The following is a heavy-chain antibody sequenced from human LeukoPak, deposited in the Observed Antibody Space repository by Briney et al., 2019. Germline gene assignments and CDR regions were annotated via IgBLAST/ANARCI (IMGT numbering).Heavy chain of an antibody. V-gene: IGHV1-2*06. J-gene: IGHJ6*02. Sequence: LEWMGRINPNSGGTNYAQKFQGRVTMTRDTSISTAYMELSRLRSDDTAVYYCARDLGGMDVWGQGTTVTVSS. CDR2: INPNSGGT. CDR3: ARDLGGMDV.